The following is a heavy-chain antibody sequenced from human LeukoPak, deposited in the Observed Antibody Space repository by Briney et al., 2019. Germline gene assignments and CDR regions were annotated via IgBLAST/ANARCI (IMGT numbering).Heavy chain of an antibody. J-gene: IGHJ3*02. CDR2: IYYSGST. CDR3: ASSGLWFGPKEAFDI. Sequence: SQTLSLTCTVSGGSISSGDYYWSWIRQPPGKGLEWVGYIYYSGSTYYNPSLKSRVTISVDTSKSQFSLKLSSVTAADTAVYYCASSGLWFGPKEAFDIWGQGTMVTVSS. D-gene: IGHD3-10*01. CDR1: GGSISSGDYY. V-gene: IGHV4-30-4*01.